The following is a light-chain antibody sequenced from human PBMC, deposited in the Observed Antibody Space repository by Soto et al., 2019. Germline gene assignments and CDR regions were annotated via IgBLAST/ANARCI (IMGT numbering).Light chain of an antibody. CDR3: SSYTTISTNV. CDR1: SSDVGGYNY. CDR2: DVT. Sequence: QSVLTQPASVSGSPGQSITISCTGTSSDVGGYNYVSWYQQHPGKAPKLIIYDVTNRPSGVSNRFSGSKSGNTASLTISGLQVEDEADYYCSSYTTISTNVFGAGTKVTVL. V-gene: IGLV2-14*01. J-gene: IGLJ1*01.